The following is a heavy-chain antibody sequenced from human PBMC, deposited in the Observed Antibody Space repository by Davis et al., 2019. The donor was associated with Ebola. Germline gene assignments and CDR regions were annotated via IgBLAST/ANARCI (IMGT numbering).Heavy chain of an antibody. V-gene: IGHV5-51*01. CDR1: GYSFTSYW. CDR3: ARQPIYSSSWMFDY. Sequence: GESLKISCKGSGYSFTSYWIGWVRQLPGKGLEWMGIIYPGDSDTRYSQSFQGQVTISADKSISTAYLQWSSLKASDTAMYYCARQPIYSSSWMFDYWGQGTLVTVSS. D-gene: IGHD6-13*01. CDR2: IYPGDSDT. J-gene: IGHJ4*02.